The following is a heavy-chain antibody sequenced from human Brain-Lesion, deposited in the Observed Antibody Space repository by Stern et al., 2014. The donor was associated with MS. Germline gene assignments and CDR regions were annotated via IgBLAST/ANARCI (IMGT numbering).Heavy chain of an antibody. D-gene: IGHD2-2*01. CDR3: AREQFTTSLDV. CDR2: IYYSGTT. CDR1: GGSVSSDNYY. V-gene: IGHV4-31*03. J-gene: IGHJ6*02. Sequence: QVQLQESGPGLVKPSQTLSLTCTVSGGSVSSDNYYWTWIRQHPGKGLEWIGHIYYSGTTYYNPSLKSRVTISIETSKNQFSLNLNSVTAADTAMYYCAREQFTTSLDVWGQGTTVTVSS.